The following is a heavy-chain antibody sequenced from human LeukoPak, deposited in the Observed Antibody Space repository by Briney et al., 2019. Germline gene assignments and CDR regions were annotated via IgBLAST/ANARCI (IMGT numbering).Heavy chain of an antibody. Sequence: GGSLRLSCAASGFTFSRCALHWVRQAPGKGLEWVAVIWYDGSNKYYVDSVKGRFTISRDNSKNTLYLQMNSLRAEDTAVYYCARDQNEGYGDYFYYFDYWGQGTLVTVSS. CDR3: ARDQNEGYGDYFYYFDY. J-gene: IGHJ4*02. D-gene: IGHD4-17*01. CDR2: IWYDGSNK. CDR1: GFTFSRCA. V-gene: IGHV3-33*08.